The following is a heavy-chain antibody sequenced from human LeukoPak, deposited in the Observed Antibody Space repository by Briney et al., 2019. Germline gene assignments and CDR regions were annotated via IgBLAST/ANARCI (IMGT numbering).Heavy chain of an antibody. J-gene: IGHJ4*02. CDR2: ISWRGGT. CDR3: ARVNYYDSSGYYY. CDR1: GFTLSDYA. D-gene: IGHD3-22*01. V-gene: IGHV3-23*01. Sequence: PGGSLRLSCAASGFTLSDYAMTWVRQAPGKGLEWVSSISWRGGTYYADSPKGRFTISRDTSTSTVYMELSSLRSEDTAVYYCARVNYYDSSGYYYWGQGTLVTVSS.